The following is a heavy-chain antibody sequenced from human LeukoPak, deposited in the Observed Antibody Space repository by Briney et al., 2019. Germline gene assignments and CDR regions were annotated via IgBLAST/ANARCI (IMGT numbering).Heavy chain of an antibody. D-gene: IGHD3-3*01. J-gene: IGHJ4*02. V-gene: IGHV3-7*01. CDR1: GFTFSSYW. CDR2: IKQDGSEK. CDR3: ARTNYDFWSGSMYYFDY. Sequence: GGSLRLSCAASGFTFSSYWMSWVRQAPGKGLEWVANIKQDGSEKYYVDSVKGRFTFSRDNAKNSLYLQMNSLRAEDTAVYYCARTNYDFWSGSMYYFDYWGQGTLVTVSS.